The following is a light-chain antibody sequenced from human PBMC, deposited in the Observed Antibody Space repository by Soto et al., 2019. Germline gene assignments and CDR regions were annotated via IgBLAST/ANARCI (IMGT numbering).Light chain of an antibody. CDR3: AAWDDSLNGPL. CDR2: NNN. V-gene: IGLV1-44*01. J-gene: IGLJ2*01. Sequence: QLVLTQPPSASGTPGQRVTISCSGSSSNIASNTVNWYQQLPGTAPKLLLYNNNHRPSGVLDRFSGSKSGTSSSLAISGLQSEEEADCDCAAWDDSLNGPLFGGGTQLTVL. CDR1: SSNIASNT.